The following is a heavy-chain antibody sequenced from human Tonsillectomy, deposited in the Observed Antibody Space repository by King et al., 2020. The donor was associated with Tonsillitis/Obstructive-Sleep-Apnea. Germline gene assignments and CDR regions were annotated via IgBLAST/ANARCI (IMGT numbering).Heavy chain of an antibody. D-gene: IGHD3/OR15-3a*01. J-gene: IGHJ4*02. CDR2: IKQDGSEK. V-gene: IGHV3-7*01. Sequence: VQLVQSGGGLVQPGGSLRLSCAVSGFTFISYWMSWVRQAPGKGLEWVANIKQDGSEKYYVDSVKGRFTISRDNAKNSLYLQMNSLRAEDTAVYYCARLGRRVYPYYFDYWDQGTLVTVSS. CDR1: GFTFISYW. CDR3: ARLGRRVYPYYFDY.